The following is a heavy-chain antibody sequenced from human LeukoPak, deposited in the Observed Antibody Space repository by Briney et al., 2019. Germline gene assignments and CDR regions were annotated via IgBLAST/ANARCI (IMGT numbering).Heavy chain of an antibody. CDR1: GFTFSSYG. J-gene: IGHJ1*01. V-gene: IGHV3-33*01. Sequence: GRSLRLSCAASGFTFSSYGMHWVRQAPGKGLEWVAVIWYDGSNKYYADSVKGRFTISRDISKNTLYLQMNSLRAEDTAVYYCARDELYSSSWPYFQHWGQGTLVTVSS. D-gene: IGHD6-13*01. CDR3: ARDELYSSSWPYFQH. CDR2: IWYDGSNK.